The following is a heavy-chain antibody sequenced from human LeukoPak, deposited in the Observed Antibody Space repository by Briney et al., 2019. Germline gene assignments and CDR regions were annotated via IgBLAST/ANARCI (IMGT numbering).Heavy chain of an antibody. J-gene: IGHJ3*02. Sequence: GSLRLSCAASGFTFSDAWMNWIRQPPGKGLEWIGEINHSGSTNYNPSLKSRVTISVDTSKNQFSLKLSSVTAADTAVYYCARGVSAFDIWGQGTMVTVSS. V-gene: IGHV4-34*01. CDR2: INHSGST. D-gene: IGHD3-10*01. CDR1: GFTFSDAW. CDR3: ARGVSAFDI.